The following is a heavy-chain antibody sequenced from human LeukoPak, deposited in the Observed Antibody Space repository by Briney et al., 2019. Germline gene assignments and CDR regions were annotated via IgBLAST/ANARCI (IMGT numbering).Heavy chain of an antibody. V-gene: IGHV1-69*02. CDR1: GGTFSSYT. CDR2: IIPILGIA. CDR3: ARGAKEMATTPYFDY. Sequence: ASVKVSCKASGGTFSSYTISWVRQAPGQGLEWMGRIIPILGIANYAQKFQGRVTITAGKSTSTAYMELSSLRSEDTAVYYCARGAKEMATTPYFDYWGQGTLVTVSS. J-gene: IGHJ4*02. D-gene: IGHD5-24*01.